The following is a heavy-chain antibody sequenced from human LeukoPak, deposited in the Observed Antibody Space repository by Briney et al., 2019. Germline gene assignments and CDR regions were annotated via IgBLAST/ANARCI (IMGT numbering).Heavy chain of an antibody. D-gene: IGHD4-17*01. CDR1: GFTFSSYS. V-gene: IGHV3-48*01. CDR2: ISSSSSTI. J-gene: IGHJ3*02. CDR3: ARDPNGDYIGAFEI. Sequence: GGSLRLSCAASGFTFSSYSMNWVRQAPGKGLEWVSYISSSSSTIYYADPVKGRFTISRDNAKNSLYLQMSSLRVEDTAVYYCARDPNGDYIGAFEIWGQGTMVTVSS.